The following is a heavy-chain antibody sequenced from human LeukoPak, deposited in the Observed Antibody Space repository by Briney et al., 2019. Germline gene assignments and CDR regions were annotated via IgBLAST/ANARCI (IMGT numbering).Heavy chain of an antibody. V-gene: IGHV1-46*01. CDR1: GYTFTAYY. Sequence: GASVKVSCKASGYTFTAYYMHWVRQAPGQGLEWMGIINPGGGSTSYAQKFQDRVTMTRDTSTSTVYMELNSPRSEDTAVYYCAKDLRWDHPGLDPWGQGTLVIVSS. D-gene: IGHD4-23*01. J-gene: IGHJ5*02. CDR2: INPGGGST. CDR3: AKDLRWDHPGLDP.